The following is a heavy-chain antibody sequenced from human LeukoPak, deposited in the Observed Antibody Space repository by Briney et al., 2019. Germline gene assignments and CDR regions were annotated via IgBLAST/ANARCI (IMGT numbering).Heavy chain of an antibody. CDR1: GGSISSYY. D-gene: IGHD2-2*01. CDR3: ARLKVPAASLYYYGMDV. V-gene: IGHV4-59*08. Sequence: PSETLPLTCTVSGGSISSYYWSWIRQPPGKGLEWIGYIYYSGSTNYNPSLKSRVTISVDTSKNQFSLKLSSVTAADTAVYYCARLKVPAASLYYYGMDVWGQGTTVTVSS. CDR2: IYYSGST. J-gene: IGHJ6*02.